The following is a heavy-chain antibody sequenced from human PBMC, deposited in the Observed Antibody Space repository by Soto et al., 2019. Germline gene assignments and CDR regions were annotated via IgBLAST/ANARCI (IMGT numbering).Heavy chain of an antibody. CDR3: ARDFTSDSSSWYFAPQNWFDP. J-gene: IGHJ5*02. Sequence: ASVKVSCKASGYTFTGYYMHWVRQAPGQGLEWMGWINPNSGGTNYAQKFQGWVTMTRDTSISTAYMELSRLRSDDTAVYYCARDFTSDSSSWYFAPQNWFDPWGQGTLVTVSS. V-gene: IGHV1-2*04. CDR2: INPNSGGT. D-gene: IGHD6-13*01. CDR1: GYTFTGYY.